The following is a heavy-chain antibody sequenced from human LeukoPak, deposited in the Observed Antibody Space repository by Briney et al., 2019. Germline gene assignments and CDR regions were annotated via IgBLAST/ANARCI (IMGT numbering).Heavy chain of an antibody. CDR3: ARGQLPSDAFDI. D-gene: IGHD1-1*01. CDR2: FDPEDGET. CDR1: GYTLTELS. V-gene: IGHV1-24*01. Sequence: ASVKVSCKVSGYTLTELSMHWVRQAPGKGLEWMGGFDPEDGETIYAQKLQGRVTMTTDTSTSTAYMELRSLRSDDTAVYYCARGQLPSDAFDIWGQGTMVTVSS. J-gene: IGHJ3*02.